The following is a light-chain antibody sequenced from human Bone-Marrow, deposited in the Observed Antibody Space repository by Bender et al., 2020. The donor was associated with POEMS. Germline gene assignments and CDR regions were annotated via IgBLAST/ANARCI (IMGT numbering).Light chain of an antibody. J-gene: IGLJ2*01. Sequence: SYEVTQPPSFSLSPGQTAIITCSGDALGDKYFAWYQQKPGQSPLLVIYQDTKRPSGIPERFSGSNSGNTATLTISGTQAMDEADYYCQAWDTYSVIFGGGTKLTVL. CDR3: QAWDTYSVI. V-gene: IGLV3-1*01. CDR2: QDT. CDR1: ALGDKY.